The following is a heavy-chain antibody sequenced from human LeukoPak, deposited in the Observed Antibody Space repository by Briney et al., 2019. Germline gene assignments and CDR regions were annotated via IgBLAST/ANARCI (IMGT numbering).Heavy chain of an antibody. D-gene: IGHD2-2*01. J-gene: IGHJ6*04. CDR2: INPNSGGT. CDR3: ARDIVVVPAATISFLFDY. Sequence: GASVKVSCKASGYTFTGYYMHWVRQAPGQGLEWMGWINPNSGGTNYAQKFQGRVTMTRDTSISTAYMELSRLRSDDTAVYYCARDIVVVPAATISFLFDYWGKGTTVTVSS. CDR1: GYTFTGYY. V-gene: IGHV1-2*02.